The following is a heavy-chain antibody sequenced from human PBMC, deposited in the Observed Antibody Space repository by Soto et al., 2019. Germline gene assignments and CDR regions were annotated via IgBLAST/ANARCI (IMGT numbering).Heavy chain of an antibody. CDR2: IYHSGST. J-gene: IGHJ5*02. Sequence: QVQLQESGPGLVKPSGTLSLTCAVSGGSISTSNWWSWVRQPPGKGLEYIGEIYHSGSTNYNPSLNSRVTMSVDKSKNQFSLRLTSVTAADTALYYCARGPSTNTWFDPWGQGTLVTVSS. V-gene: IGHV4-4*02. CDR1: GGSISTSNW. CDR3: ARGPSTNTWFDP.